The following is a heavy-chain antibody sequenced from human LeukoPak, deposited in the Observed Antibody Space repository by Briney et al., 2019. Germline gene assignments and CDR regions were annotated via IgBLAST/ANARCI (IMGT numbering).Heavy chain of an antibody. D-gene: IGHD3-3*01. J-gene: IGHJ4*02. V-gene: IGHV1-2*02. CDR1: GYTFTGYY. CDR2: INPNSGGT. CDR3: ARTSVAPREWLSFDY. Sequence: ASVKVSCKASGYTFTGYYMHWVRQAPGQGLEWMGWINPNSGGTNYAQKFQGRVTMTRDTSISTAYMELSRLRSDDTAVYYCARTSVAPREWLSFDYWGQGTLDTVSS.